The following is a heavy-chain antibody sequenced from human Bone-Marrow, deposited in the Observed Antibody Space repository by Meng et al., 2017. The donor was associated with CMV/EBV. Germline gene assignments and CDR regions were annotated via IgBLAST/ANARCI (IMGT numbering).Heavy chain of an antibody. D-gene: IGHD4-17*01. CDR3: ALTTVTRGVIFDY. J-gene: IGHJ4*02. V-gene: IGHV3-7*01. Sequence: GESLKISCAASGFSFSNYWMTWVRQAPGKGLEWVANIKQDGSEKYYVASVKGRFTISRDNAKNTLYLQMNSLRAEDTAVYYCALTTVTRGVIFDYWGQGTLVTVSS. CDR2: IKQDGSEK. CDR1: GFSFSNYW.